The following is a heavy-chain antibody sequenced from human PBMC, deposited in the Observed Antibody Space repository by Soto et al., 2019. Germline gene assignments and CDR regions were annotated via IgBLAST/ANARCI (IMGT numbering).Heavy chain of an antibody. CDR3: ARRKEGSGPHYFDH. V-gene: IGHV1-8*01. CDR2: MNPYSGNT. J-gene: IGHJ4*02. CDR1: GYTFNNYE. Sequence: WASVKVSCKASGYTFNNYEIHWVRQATGQGLEWMGWMNPYSGNTGYAQKFQGRVSFTRDTSIGTAYMELSSLKSEDTAVYYCARRKEGSGPHYFDHWGQGSLVTVSS.